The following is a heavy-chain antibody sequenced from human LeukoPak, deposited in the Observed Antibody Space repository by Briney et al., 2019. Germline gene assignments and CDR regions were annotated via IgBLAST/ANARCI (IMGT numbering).Heavy chain of an antibody. CDR3: ARGTDGYPPVDY. V-gene: IGHV4-39*07. D-gene: IGHD5-12*01. CDR1: GGSISSSYYY. J-gene: IGHJ4*02. CDR2: IYYSGST. Sequence: SETLSLTCTVSGGSISSSYYYWGWIRQPPGKGLGWIGSIYYSGSTYYNPSLKSRVTISVDTSKNQFSLKLSSVTAADTAVYYCARGTDGYPPVDYWGQGTLVTVSS.